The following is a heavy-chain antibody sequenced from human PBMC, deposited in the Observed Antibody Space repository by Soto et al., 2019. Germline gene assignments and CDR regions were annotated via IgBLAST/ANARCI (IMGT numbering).Heavy chain of an antibody. CDR2: ISSNGGST. J-gene: IGHJ4*02. V-gene: IGHV3-64D*06. Sequence: SGGSLRLSCSASGFTFSSYAMHWVRQAPGKGLEYVSAISSNGGSTYYADSVKGRFTISRDNSKNTLYLQMSSLRAEDTAVYYCVGLGGGFGELRYIDYWGQGTLVTVSS. CDR3: VGLGGGFGELRYIDY. D-gene: IGHD3-10*01. CDR1: GFTFSSYA.